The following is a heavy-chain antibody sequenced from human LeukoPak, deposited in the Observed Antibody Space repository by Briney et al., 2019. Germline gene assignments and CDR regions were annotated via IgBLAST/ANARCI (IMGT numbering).Heavy chain of an antibody. J-gene: IGHJ5*02. V-gene: IGHV3-20*04. D-gene: IGHD4-23*01. Sequence: SGGSLRLSCAASGFTFDDYGMTWVRQAPGKGLEWVSGINWNGGSTGYADSVKGRFAISRDPSKNTLYLQMTSLRVDDTANYCARGNGNVGGRLDPWGQGTRVTVSS. CDR3: ARGNGNVGGRLDP. CDR2: INWNGGST. CDR1: GFTFDDYG.